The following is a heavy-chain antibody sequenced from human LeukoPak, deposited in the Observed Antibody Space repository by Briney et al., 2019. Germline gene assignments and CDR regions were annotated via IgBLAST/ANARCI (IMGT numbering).Heavy chain of an antibody. D-gene: IGHD2-2*01. Sequence: GGSLRLSCAASGFTFSSFWMGWVRQAPGKGLEWVASIKFDESEKHHVDSVEGRFTISRDNAKSSLYLQMNSLRAEDTAVYYCAKDRTGYCSSTSCYLPAYWGQGTLVTVSS. J-gene: IGHJ4*02. CDR3: AKDRTGYCSSTSCYLPAY. V-gene: IGHV3-7*03. CDR2: IKFDESEK. CDR1: GFTFSSFW.